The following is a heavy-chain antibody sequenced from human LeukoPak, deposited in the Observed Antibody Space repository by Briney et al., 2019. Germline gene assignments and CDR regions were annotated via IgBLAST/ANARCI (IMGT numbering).Heavy chain of an antibody. CDR2: ISYDGSNK. V-gene: IGHV3-30*03. CDR1: GFTFSSYS. J-gene: IGHJ6*02. CDR3: ARVNDDYSPYYYYGMDV. D-gene: IGHD4-11*01. Sequence: GSLRLSCAASGFTFSSYSMNWVRQAPGKGLEWVAVISYDGSNKYYADSVKGRFTISRDNSKNTLYLQMNSLRAEDTAVYYCARVNDDYSPYYYYGMDVWGQGTTVTVSS.